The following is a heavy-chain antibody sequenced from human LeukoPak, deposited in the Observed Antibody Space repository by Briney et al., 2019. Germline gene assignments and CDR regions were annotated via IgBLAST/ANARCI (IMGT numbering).Heavy chain of an antibody. D-gene: IGHD1-26*01. J-gene: IGHJ4*02. V-gene: IGHV3-23*01. CDR3: AKDLGRVGVTFGY. CDR2: IRGSGDRT. CDR1: GFTFSSYA. Sequence: GGSLRLSCVASGFTFSSYAMSWVRQAPGKGLEWVSSIRGSGDRTSFADSEKGRFTISRDNSKNTLYLQMTSLRAEDTAVYYCAKDLGRVGVTFGYWGQGTLVTVSS.